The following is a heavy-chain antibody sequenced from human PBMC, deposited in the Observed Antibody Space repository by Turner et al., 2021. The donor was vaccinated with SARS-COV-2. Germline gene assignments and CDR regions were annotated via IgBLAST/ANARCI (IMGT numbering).Heavy chain of an antibody. V-gene: IGHV4-34*01. D-gene: IGHD6-19*01. Sequence: QVQLQQWGAGLLKPSETLSLTCGLYDGSLIGHFWTWIRQPPGKGLEWIGEVDHSGITNYNPSLETRVTLSVDTSKNQFSLRLSSVTAADTAVYFCARAVAVASYYYYGLDVWGKGTPVTVSS. CDR2: VDHSGIT. J-gene: IGHJ6*04. CDR1: DGSLIGHF. CDR3: ARAVAVASYYYYGLDV.